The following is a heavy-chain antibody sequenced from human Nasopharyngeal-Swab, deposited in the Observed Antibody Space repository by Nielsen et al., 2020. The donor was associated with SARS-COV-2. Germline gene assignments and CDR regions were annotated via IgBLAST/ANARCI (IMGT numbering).Heavy chain of an antibody. CDR3: GRVKAAGTSFYYYYHMDV. J-gene: IGHJ6*03. V-gene: IGHV1-18*04. Sequence: ASVKVSCKASGYIFTSYGISWVRQAPGQGLEWMGWISAYNGNTKYARNPQGRVTMTTDTSTSTAYMELRSLRSDDTAVYYCGRVKAAGTSFYYYYHMDVWGKGTTVTVSS. D-gene: IGHD6-13*01. CDR2: ISAYNGNT. CDR1: GYIFTSYG.